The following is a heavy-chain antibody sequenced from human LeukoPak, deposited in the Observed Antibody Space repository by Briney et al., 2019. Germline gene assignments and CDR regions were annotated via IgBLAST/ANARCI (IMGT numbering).Heavy chain of an antibody. CDR2: IRSKANSYAT. D-gene: IGHD1-26*01. V-gene: IGHV3-73*01. Sequence: GGSLKLSCAASGFTFSGSAMHWVRQAPGKGLEWVGRIRSKANSYATAYAASVKGRFTISRDDSKNTAYLQMNSLKTEDTAVYYCTRQAPSGSYWVSAFDIRGQGTMVTVSS. CDR1: GFTFSGSA. J-gene: IGHJ3*02. CDR3: TRQAPSGSYWVSAFDI.